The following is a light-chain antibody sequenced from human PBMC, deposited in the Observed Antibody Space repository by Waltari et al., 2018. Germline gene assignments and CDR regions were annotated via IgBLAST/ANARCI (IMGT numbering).Light chain of an antibody. CDR2: ANT. V-gene: IGLV1-40*01. CDR3: QSHDSSHYV. CDR1: SSNIGAGYD. J-gene: IGLJ1*01. Sequence: QSVLTQPPSVSGAPWQRVTISCTGSSSNIGAGYDVHWYQQLPGTAPKLLIYANTKRPSGVPDRFSGSKSGTSASLAITGLQAEDEADYYCQSHDSSHYVFGTGTKVTVL.